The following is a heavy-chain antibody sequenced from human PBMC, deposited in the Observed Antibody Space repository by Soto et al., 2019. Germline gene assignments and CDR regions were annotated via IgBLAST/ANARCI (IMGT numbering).Heavy chain of an antibody. CDR2: INAGNGNT. J-gene: IGHJ4*02. CDR3: ATCAVAGRIN. D-gene: IGHD6-19*01. Sequence: QVQLVQSGAEVKKPGASVKVSCKASGYTFTSYAMHWVRQAPGQRLEWMGWINAGNGNTKYSQKFQGRVTITRDTSASTAYMELTSLRSDDTALYYFATCAVAGRINWGQGTLLTVSS. CDR1: GYTFTSYA. V-gene: IGHV1-3*01.